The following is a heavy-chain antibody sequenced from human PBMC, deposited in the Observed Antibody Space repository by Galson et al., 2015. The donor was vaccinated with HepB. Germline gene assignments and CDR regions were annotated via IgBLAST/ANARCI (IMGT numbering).Heavy chain of an antibody. CDR3: ASYDYGDPRSYFQH. Sequence: SVKVSCKASGGTFSSYTISWVRQAPGQGLEWMGRIIPILGIANYAQKFQGRVTITADKSTSTAHMELSSLRSEDTAVYYCASYDYGDPRSYFQHWGQGTLVTVSS. V-gene: IGHV1-69*02. J-gene: IGHJ1*01. CDR2: IIPILGIA. CDR1: GGTFSSYT. D-gene: IGHD4-17*01.